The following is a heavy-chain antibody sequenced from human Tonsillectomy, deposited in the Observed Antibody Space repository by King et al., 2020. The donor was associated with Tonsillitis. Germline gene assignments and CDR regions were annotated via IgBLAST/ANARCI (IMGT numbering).Heavy chain of an antibody. J-gene: IGHJ1*01. CDR1: VNTLTELS. CDR3: ATLSLVQYFQH. D-gene: IGHD6-13*01. CDR2: FYPEDGET. Sequence: QLVQSGAEVKKPGASVRVSCKVSVNTLTELSMHWWRQAPGKGLEGMGGFYPEDGETSYAQKFQGRVTMTEDTSTDTAYLELSSLRSEDTAVYYCATLSLVQYFQHWGQGTRVTVSS. V-gene: IGHV1-24*01.